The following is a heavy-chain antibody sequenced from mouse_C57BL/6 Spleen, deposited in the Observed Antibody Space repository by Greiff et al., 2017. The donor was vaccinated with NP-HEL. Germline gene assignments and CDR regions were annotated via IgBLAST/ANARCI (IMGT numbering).Heavy chain of an antibody. CDR1: GYAFSSYW. V-gene: IGHV1-80*01. J-gene: IGHJ3*01. Sequence: QVQLQQSGAELVKPGASVKISCKASGYAFSSYWMNWVKQRPGKGLEWIGQIYPGDGDTNYNGKFKGKATLTADKSSSTAYMPLSSLTSEDSAVYFCARDSSGPAFAYWGQGTLVTVSA. CDR2: IYPGDGDT. CDR3: ARDSSGPAFAY. D-gene: IGHD3-2*02.